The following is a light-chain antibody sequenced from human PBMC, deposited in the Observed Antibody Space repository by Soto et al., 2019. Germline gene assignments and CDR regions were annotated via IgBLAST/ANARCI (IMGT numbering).Light chain of an antibody. J-gene: IGLJ2*01. CDR1: SSNIGSNY. Sequence: QSVLTQPPSASGTPGQRVTISCSGSSSNIGSNYVYWYQQLPGTAPKLLIYRNNQRPSGVPDRFSGSKSGTSASLAISGVRSEDEADYYCAAWYDSLSGMVFGGVTQLTVL. CDR2: RNN. V-gene: IGLV1-47*01. CDR3: AAWYDSLSGMV.